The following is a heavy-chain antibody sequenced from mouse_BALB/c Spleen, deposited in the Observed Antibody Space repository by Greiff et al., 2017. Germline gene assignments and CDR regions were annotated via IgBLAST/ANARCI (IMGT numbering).Heavy chain of an antibody. J-gene: IGHJ2*01. Sequence: VQLQQSGAELVKPGASVKLSCTASGFNFNDTYMHWVKQRPEQGLEWIGRIDPANGNTKYDPKFQGKATITADTSSNTAYLQLSSLTSEDTAVYYCAFYGYDEAVDYWGQGTTVTVSS. V-gene: IGHV14-3*02. CDR3: AFYGYDEAVDY. D-gene: IGHD2-2*01. CDR1: GFNFNDTY. CDR2: IDPANGNT.